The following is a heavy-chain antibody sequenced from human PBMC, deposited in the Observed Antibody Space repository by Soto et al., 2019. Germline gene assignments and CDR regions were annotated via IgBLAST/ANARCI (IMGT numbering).Heavy chain of an antibody. Sequence: SETLSLTCTVSGGSISSGGYYWSWIRQHPGKGLEWIGYIYYSGSTYYNPSLKSRVTISVDTSKNQFSLKLSSVTAADTAVYYCARTIGGYSYGILDYYYYGMDVWGQGTTVTVSS. D-gene: IGHD5-18*01. J-gene: IGHJ6*02. CDR1: GGSISSGGYY. CDR3: ARTIGGYSYGILDYYYYGMDV. CDR2: IYYSGST. V-gene: IGHV4-31*03.